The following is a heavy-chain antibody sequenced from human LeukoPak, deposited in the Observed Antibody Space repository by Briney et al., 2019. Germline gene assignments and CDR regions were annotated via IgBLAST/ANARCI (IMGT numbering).Heavy chain of an antibody. D-gene: IGHD4-17*01. V-gene: IGHV4-59*01. J-gene: IGHJ4*02. CDR1: IGSISNYY. Sequence: SETLSLTCTVSIGSISNYYWSWIRQSPGKGLEWIGYIYYSGSTNYNPSLKSRVTISVDTSKNQFSLKLSSVTAADTAVYYCARHTSNYGDADYWGQGTLVTVSS. CDR2: IYYSGST. CDR3: ARHTSNYGDADY.